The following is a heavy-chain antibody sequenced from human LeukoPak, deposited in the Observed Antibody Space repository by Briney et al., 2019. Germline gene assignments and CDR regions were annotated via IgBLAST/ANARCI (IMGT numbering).Heavy chain of an antibody. Sequence: QPGRSLRLSCAASGFTFSSYGMHWVRQAPGKGLEWVAVIWYDGSNKYYADSVKGRFTISRDNSKNTLYLQMDSLRAEDTAVYYCAVPLLAAANNWGQGTLVTVSS. CDR3: AVPLLAAANN. V-gene: IGHV3-33*01. J-gene: IGHJ4*02. CDR1: GFTFSSYG. CDR2: IWYDGSNK. D-gene: IGHD6-13*01.